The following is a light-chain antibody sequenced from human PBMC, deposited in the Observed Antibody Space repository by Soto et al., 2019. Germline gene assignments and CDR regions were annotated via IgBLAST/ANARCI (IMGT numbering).Light chain of an antibody. V-gene: IGKV2D-29*01. J-gene: IGKJ3*01. Sequence: EIVLTQTPLSLSVSPRQPASISCKSSESLLHGDGNTYLFWYLQKPGQPPQLLIYEVSNRHSGVIDRFSVSGSGTDFILKISRVEAEDVGVDYCLQTVRPPLFTFGPGTKVDI. CDR3: LQTVRPPLFT. CDR1: ESLLHGDGNTY. CDR2: EVS.